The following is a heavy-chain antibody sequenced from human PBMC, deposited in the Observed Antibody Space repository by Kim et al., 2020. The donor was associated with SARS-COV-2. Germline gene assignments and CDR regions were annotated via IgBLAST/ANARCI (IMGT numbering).Heavy chain of an antibody. CDR1: GFTFRSYA. Sequence: GGSLRLSCAASGFTFRSYAMSWVRQAPGKGLEWVSIINDSGSRTYYADSVKGRFTISRDDSKNTLYLQMISLRAEDTAVYYCAKQAYGYYDSSGYHSYEIDSWGQGTLVTVSS. V-gene: IGHV3-23*01. D-gene: IGHD3-22*01. CDR3: AKQAYGYYDSSGYHSYEIDS. J-gene: IGHJ4*02. CDR2: INDSGSRT.